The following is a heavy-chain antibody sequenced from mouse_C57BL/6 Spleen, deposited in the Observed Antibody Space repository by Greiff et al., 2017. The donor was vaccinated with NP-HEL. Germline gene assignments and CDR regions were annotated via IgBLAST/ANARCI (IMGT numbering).Heavy chain of an antibody. Sequence: VQLQQSGAELVRPGSSVKLSCKASGYTFTSYWMDWVKQRPGQGLEWIGNIYPSDSETHYNQKFKDKATLTVDKSSSTAYMQLSSLTSEDSAVYYGARSPYYYGGQGAMDYWGQGTSVTVSS. J-gene: IGHJ4*01. D-gene: IGHD1-1*01. CDR1: GYTFTSYW. V-gene: IGHV1-61*01. CDR3: ARSPYYYGGQGAMDY. CDR2: IYPSDSET.